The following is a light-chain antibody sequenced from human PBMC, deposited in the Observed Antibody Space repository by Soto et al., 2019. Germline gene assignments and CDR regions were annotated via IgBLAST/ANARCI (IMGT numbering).Light chain of an antibody. Sequence: DIQMTQSPSTLSASVGDRVTLTCRASQSINSWLAWYQQKPGKAPKLLVYDASSFESGVPSRFRGSGSGTEFTLTISRLQPDDFATYYCQHYDVYPWTFGQGTKVDIK. V-gene: IGKV1-5*01. CDR2: DAS. CDR1: QSINSW. CDR3: QHYDVYPWT. J-gene: IGKJ1*01.